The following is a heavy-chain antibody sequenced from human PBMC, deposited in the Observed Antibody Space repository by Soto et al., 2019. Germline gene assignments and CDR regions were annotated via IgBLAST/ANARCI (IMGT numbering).Heavy chain of an antibody. CDR2: INPATGAA. J-gene: IGHJ3*02. Sequence: QLHLVQSGAVVKKPGASVTVSCSASGYPVTAYYMHWVRQAPGRGLEWMGGINPATGAAKYTQTLQGMVTMARDTCTRTVFMEPSGLTSEETAVFYCARGGGVGVAGSAAFDMWGQGTLVTVSS. CDR3: ARGGGVGVAGSAAFDM. D-gene: IGHD3-3*01. CDR1: GYPVTAYY. V-gene: IGHV1-2*02.